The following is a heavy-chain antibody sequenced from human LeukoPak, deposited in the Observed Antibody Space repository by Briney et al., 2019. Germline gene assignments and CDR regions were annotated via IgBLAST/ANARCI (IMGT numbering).Heavy chain of an antibody. J-gene: IGHJ4*02. Sequence: SETLSLTCAVYGGSFSGYYWSWIRQPPGKGLEWIGEINHSGSTNYNPSLKSRVTISVDTSKNQFSLKLSSVTAADTAVYYCARRTLKYSSSWYRGYYFDYWGQGTLVTVSS. CDR1: GGSFSGYY. D-gene: IGHD6-13*01. CDR2: INHSGST. CDR3: ARRTLKYSSSWYRGYYFDY. V-gene: IGHV4-34*01.